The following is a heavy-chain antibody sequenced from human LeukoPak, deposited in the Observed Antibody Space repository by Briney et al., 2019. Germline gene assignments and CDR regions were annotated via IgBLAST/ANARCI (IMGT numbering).Heavy chain of an antibody. D-gene: IGHD2-15*01. CDR1: EFTFSSYE. CDR2: ISSSGSAI. Sequence: GGSLRLSCVASEFTFSSYEMNWVRQAPGKGLEWVSYISSSGSAIYYADSVKGRFTISRDNAKNSLYLQMNSLRAEGTAVYYCARAGRSYYGMDVWGQGTTVTVSS. J-gene: IGHJ6*02. CDR3: ARAGRSYYGMDV. V-gene: IGHV3-48*03.